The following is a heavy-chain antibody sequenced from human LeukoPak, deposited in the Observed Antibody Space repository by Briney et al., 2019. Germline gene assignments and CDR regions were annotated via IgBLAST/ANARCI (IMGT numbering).Heavy chain of an antibody. D-gene: IGHD6-13*01. V-gene: IGHV1-2*02. Sequence: ASVKVSCKASGDTFIDDFIHCVRQAPGQGLEWMGWLNASSGATNYAQNFQGRVTMTRDTSISAAYMEVTRLRSDDTAVYYCASTKTATWQQPFTFGGQGTLVTVSS. J-gene: IGHJ4*02. CDR1: GDTFIDDF. CDR2: LNASSGAT. CDR3: ASTKTATWQQPFTF.